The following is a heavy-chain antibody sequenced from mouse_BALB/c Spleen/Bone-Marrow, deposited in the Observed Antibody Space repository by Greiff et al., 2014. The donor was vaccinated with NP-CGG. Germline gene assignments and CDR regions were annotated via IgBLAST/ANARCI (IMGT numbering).Heavy chain of an antibody. CDR3: AIDYYGSGGSAY. J-gene: IGHJ3*01. CDR1: GFYINDTY. D-gene: IGHD1-1*01. CDR2: IDPANGNT. Sequence: VQLKQSGAELVKPGASVKLSCTASGFYINDTYMHWVKQRPEQGLEWMGRIDPANGNTKYNPKFQGKTTITADTSSNTDYLQLSSKTSEDKDIDYYAIDYYGSGGSAYWGQGTLVTVSA. V-gene: IGHV14-3*02.